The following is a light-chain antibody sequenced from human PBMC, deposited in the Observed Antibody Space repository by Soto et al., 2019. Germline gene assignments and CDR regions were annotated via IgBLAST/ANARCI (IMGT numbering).Light chain of an antibody. Sequence: DIQLTQSPSSLSASIGDRVTIACRASQNIGNYLNWFQQKPGKAPKLLVYAASTLQSGVPSRFTGSGSRIDFSLTNSSLQPEDVATYFCQQSHTSPRTFGQWTRVEI. CDR1: QNIGNY. J-gene: IGKJ1*01. V-gene: IGKV1-39*01. CDR3: QQSHTSPRT. CDR2: AAS.